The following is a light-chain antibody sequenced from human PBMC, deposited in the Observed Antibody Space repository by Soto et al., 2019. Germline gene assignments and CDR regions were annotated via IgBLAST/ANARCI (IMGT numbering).Light chain of an antibody. CDR2: LAS. V-gene: IGKV1-5*03. J-gene: IGKJ1*01. CDR1: QSVADW. CDR3: QQYNTYPWV. Sequence: DIQMTQSPSTLSASVGDRVTITCRASQSVADWLAWYHQKPGQAPKLLIYLASKLESGVPARFSGSGVRTEFVLTISGLQPEDFGTYYCQQYNTYPWVFGQVTKVEI.